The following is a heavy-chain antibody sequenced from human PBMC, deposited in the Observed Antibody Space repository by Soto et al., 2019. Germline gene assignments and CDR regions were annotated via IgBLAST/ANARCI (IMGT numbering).Heavy chain of an antibody. D-gene: IGHD3-10*01. Sequence: GASVKVSCKASGGTFSSYAISWVRQAPGQGLEWMGGIIPIFGTANYAQKFQGRVTITADESTSTAYMELSSLRSEDTAVYYCARGPMGDYYYGMDVWGQGTTVTVSS. CDR3: ARGPMGDYYYGMDV. CDR1: GGTFSSYA. CDR2: IIPIFGTA. J-gene: IGHJ6*02. V-gene: IGHV1-69*13.